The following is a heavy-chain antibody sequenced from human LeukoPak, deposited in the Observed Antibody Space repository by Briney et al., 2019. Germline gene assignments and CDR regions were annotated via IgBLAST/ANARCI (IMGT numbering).Heavy chain of an antibody. D-gene: IGHD6-19*01. CDR1: GGSFSGYY. CDR3: ARFETVAAKPIED. Sequence: TSETLSLTCAVYGGSFSGYYWSWICQPPGKGLEWIGEINHSGSTNYNPSLKSRVTISVDTSKNQFSLKLSSVTAADTAVYYCARFETVAAKPIEDWGPGTLVTVSS. CDR2: INHSGST. J-gene: IGHJ4*02. V-gene: IGHV4-34*01.